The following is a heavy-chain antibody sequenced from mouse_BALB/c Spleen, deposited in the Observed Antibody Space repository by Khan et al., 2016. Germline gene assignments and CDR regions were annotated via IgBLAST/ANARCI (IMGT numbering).Heavy chain of an antibody. CDR3: ARAPPGWYFDV. CDR2: ISYSGST. CDR1: GYSITSDYA. J-gene: IGHJ1*01. V-gene: IGHV3-2*02. Sequence: EVQLQESGPGLVKPSQSLSLTCTVTGYSITSDYAWNWIRQFPGNKLEWMGYISYSGSTSYNPSLKSRISITRDTSKNQFFLQLNSVTTEDTATYYCARAPPGWYFDVWGAGTTVTVSS.